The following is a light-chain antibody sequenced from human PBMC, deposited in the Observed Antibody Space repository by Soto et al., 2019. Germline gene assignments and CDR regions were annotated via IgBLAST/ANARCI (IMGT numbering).Light chain of an antibody. J-gene: IGLJ2*01. CDR1: SSDVGIYNY. V-gene: IGLV2-14*01. CDR3: ISYTTSNTLVV. Sequence: QSALTQPASVSGSPGQSITISCTGTSSDVGIYNYVSWYQQHPGKAPKLMIYEVSNRPSGVSNRFSGSKSGNTASLTISGLQAEDEADYYCISYTTSNTLVVFGGATQLTVL. CDR2: EVS.